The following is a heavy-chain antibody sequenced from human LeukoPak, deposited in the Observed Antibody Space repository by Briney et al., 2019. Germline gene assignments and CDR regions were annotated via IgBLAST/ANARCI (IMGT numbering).Heavy chain of an antibody. CDR2: ISSSSSYI. J-gene: IGHJ4*02. V-gene: IGHV3-21*01. CDR3: ARDELGYCSGGSCQSYYFDY. D-gene: IGHD2-15*01. CDR1: GFTFSSYA. Sequence: GGSLRLSCAASGFTFSSYAMSWVRQAPGKGLEWVSSISSSSSYIYYADSVKGRFTISRDNAKNSLYLQMNSLRAEDTAVYYCARDELGYCSGGSCQSYYFDYWGQGTLVTVSS.